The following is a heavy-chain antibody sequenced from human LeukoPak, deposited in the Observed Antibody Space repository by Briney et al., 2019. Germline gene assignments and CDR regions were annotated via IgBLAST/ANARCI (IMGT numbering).Heavy chain of an antibody. CDR1: GFTFSSYS. CDR2: ISSSSSTI. Sequence: GGSLRLSCAASGFTFSSYSMNWVRQAPGKGLEWVSYISSSSSTIYYADSVKGRFTISRDNAKNSLYLQMNSLRAEDTAVYYCASLEMATITSTMDFDYWGQGTLVTVSS. V-gene: IGHV3-48*01. D-gene: IGHD5-24*01. CDR3: ASLEMATITSTMDFDY. J-gene: IGHJ4*02.